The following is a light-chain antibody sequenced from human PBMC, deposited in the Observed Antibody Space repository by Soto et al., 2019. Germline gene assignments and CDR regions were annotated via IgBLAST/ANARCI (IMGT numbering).Light chain of an antibody. V-gene: IGKV1-6*01. CDR1: QGIRND. J-gene: IGKJ2*01. CDR3: LQDYNYPRT. CDR2: AAS. Sequence: AIQMTQSPSSLSASVGDRVTITCRASQGIRNDLGWYQQKPGKAPKLLIYAASSLQSGVPSRFSDSGSGTDFTLTISCLQPEDFATYYCLQDYNYPRTFGQGTNLEIK.